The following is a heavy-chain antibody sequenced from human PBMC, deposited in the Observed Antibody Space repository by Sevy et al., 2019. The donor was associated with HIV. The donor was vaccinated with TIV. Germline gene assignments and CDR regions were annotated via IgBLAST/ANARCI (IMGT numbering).Heavy chain of an antibody. J-gene: IGHJ4*02. CDR3: ATTKDYYDSSGYPFDY. V-gene: IGHV1-24*01. D-gene: IGHD3-22*01. CDR2: LDPEDGET. CDR1: GYTLTELS. Sequence: ASVKVSCKVSGYTLTELSMHWLRQAPGKGLEWVGSLDPEDGETVYEHNFQGRVSMTEDTSTDTAYMEVISLKFEDTAVYYCATTKDYYDSSGYPFDYWGQGTLVIVSS.